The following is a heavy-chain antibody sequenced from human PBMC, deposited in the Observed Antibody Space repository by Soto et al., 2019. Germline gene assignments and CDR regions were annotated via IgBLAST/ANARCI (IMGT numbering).Heavy chain of an antibody. CDR2: IIPIFGTA. D-gene: IGHD2-15*01. V-gene: IGHV1-69*13. CDR1: GGTFSSYA. J-gene: IGHJ4*02. Sequence: SVKVSCKASGGTFSSYAISWVRQAPGQGLEWMGGIIPIFGTANYAQKFQGRVTITADESTSTAYMELSSLRSEDTAVYYCARDTYCSGGSCYSPLDYWGQGTLVIVS. CDR3: ARDTYCSGGSCYSPLDY.